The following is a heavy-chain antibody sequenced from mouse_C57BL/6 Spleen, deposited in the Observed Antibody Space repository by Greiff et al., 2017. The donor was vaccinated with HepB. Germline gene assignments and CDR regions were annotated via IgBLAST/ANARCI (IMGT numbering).Heavy chain of an antibody. Sequence: VQLQQPGAELVRPGSSVKLSCKASGYTFTSYWMHWVKQRPIQGLEWIGNIDPSDSETHYNQKFKDKATLTVDKSSSTAYMQLSSLTSEDSAVYYCARASPSDSSSWFAYWGQVTLVTVSA. CDR1: GYTFTSYW. J-gene: IGHJ3*01. D-gene: IGHD1-1*01. CDR2: IDPSDSET. V-gene: IGHV1-52*01. CDR3: ARASPSDSSSWFAY.